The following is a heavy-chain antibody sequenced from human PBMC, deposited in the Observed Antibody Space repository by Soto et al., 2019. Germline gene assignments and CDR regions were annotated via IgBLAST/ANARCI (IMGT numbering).Heavy chain of an antibody. CDR1: GFTFSDHY. CDR2: IRNKANSYTT. CDR3: SRAGILTTPYYFDN. J-gene: IGHJ4*01. Sequence: GGSLRLSCAAFGFTFSDHYMDWVRQAPGKGLEWVGRIRNKANSYTTEYAASVKGRFTISRDDSKNSLFLQMNSLKTEDTAVYYCSRAGILTTPYYFDNWGQGALVTVSS. V-gene: IGHV3-72*01. D-gene: IGHD4-4*01.